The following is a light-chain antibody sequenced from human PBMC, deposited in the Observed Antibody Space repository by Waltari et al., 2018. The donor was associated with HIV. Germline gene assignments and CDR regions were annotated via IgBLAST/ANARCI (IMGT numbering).Light chain of an antibody. CDR2: SAS. CDR1: HNHNNF. V-gene: IGKV1-39*01. Sequence: DMQMSQFRYSVFASVGDTVTITCLTRHNHNNFLDWYQQKPGKAPKLLIYSASTLECGVPSRFSGSGSRTAFTLTISSLQPDDVAAYYCHQRYSPPLTFGPGTKVDL. CDR3: HQRYSPPLT. J-gene: IGKJ3*01.